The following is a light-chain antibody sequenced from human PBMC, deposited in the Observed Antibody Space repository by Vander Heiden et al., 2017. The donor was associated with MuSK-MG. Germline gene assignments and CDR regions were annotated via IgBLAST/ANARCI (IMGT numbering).Light chain of an antibody. CDR1: QSVNSW. J-gene: IGKJ5*01. Sequence: TVLTQSPATLSLSPGERATLSCRASQSVNSWLAWYQQKPGQAPRLLIYDADNSATGSPARFSGSGSGTDFTLTIISLETEDFAVYYCQQRSNRPSTFGQGTRLDIK. CDR2: DAD. CDR3: QQRSNRPST. V-gene: IGKV3-11*01.